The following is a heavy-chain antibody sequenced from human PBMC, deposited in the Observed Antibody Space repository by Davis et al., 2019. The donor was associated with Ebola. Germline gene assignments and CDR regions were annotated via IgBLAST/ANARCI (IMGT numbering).Heavy chain of an antibody. CDR3: ARDLGGVIVRYYYYGMDV. CDR2: ISAYNGNT. V-gene: IGHV1-18*01. J-gene: IGHJ6*02. CDR1: GGTLSSYA. D-gene: IGHD3-16*02. Sequence: ASVQVSCKASGGTLSSYAISWARQAPGQGLEWMGWISAYNGNTNYAQKLQGRVTMTTDTSTSTAYMELRSLRSDDTAVYYCARDLGGVIVRYYYYGMDVWGQGTTVTVSS.